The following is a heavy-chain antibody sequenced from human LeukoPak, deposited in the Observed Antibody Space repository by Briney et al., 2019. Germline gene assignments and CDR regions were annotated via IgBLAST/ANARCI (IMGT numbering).Heavy chain of an antibody. CDR1: GFSFDDYG. D-gene: IGHD3-22*01. CDR2: INWNGDST. Sequence: GGSLRLSCAASGFSFDDYGLTWVRQAPGKGLEWVSGINWNGDSTDYADSVKGRFTISGDNAKNSLYLQMNSLRAEDTAVYYCAKALGDSSGIWGQGTMVTVSS. CDR3: AKALGDSSGI. J-gene: IGHJ3*02. V-gene: IGHV3-20*04.